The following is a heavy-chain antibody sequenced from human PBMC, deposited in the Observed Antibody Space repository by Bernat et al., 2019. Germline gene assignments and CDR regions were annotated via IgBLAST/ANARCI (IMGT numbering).Heavy chain of an antibody. V-gene: IGHV3-30*18. J-gene: IGHJ4*02. CDR2: ISYDGSNK. Sequence: QVQLVESGGGVVQPGRSLRLSCAASGFTFSSYGMHWVRQAPGKGLEWVAVISYDGSNKYYADSVKGRFTISRDNSKNTLYLQMNSLRAEDTAVYYCAKDVSSSWTPEDYWDQGTLVTVSS. D-gene: IGHD6-13*01. CDR3: AKDVSSSWTPEDY. CDR1: GFTFSSYG.